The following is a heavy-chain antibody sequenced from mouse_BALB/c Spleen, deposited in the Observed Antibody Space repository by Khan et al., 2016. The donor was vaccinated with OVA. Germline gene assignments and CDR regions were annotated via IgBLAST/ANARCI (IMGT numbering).Heavy chain of an antibody. CDR2: ISYSGYT. CDR1: GYSITSNYA. V-gene: IGHV3-2*02. D-gene: IGHD1-1*01. CDR3: ASNNYYGYYFDY. Sequence: EVQLQESGPGLVKPSQSLSLTCTVSGYSITSNYAWNWIRQFPGNKLEWMGYISYSGYTSYNPSLKGRISITRDTSKNQFFLQLSSLTNEDTATXYCASNNYYGYYFDYWGPGTTLTVSS. J-gene: IGHJ2*01.